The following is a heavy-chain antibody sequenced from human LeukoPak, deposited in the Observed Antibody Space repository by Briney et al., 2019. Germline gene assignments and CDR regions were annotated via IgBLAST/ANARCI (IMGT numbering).Heavy chain of an antibody. D-gene: IGHD3-3*02. V-gene: IGHV3-21*01. Sequence: PGGSLRLSCAASGFTFSSYSMNWVRRAPGKGLEWVSSISSSSSYIYYADSVKGRFTISRDNAKNALYLQTNSLRAEDTAVYYCARALISSYTIYYFDYWGQGTLVTVSS. CDR3: ARALISSYTIYYFDY. CDR2: ISSSSSYI. J-gene: IGHJ4*02. CDR1: GFTFSSYS.